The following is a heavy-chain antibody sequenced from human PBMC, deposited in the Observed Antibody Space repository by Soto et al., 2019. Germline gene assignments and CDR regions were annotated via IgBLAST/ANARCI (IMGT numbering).Heavy chain of an antibody. CDR3: ARVNLGFGELLFDY. Sequence: PSETLSLTCTVSGGSISSGGYYWSWIRQHPGKSLEWIGYIYYSGSTYYNPSLKSRVTISVDTSKNQFSLKLSSVTAADTAVYYCARVNLGFGELLFDYWGQGTLVTVSS. CDR1: GGSISSGGYY. V-gene: IGHV4-31*03. CDR2: IYYSGST. J-gene: IGHJ4*02. D-gene: IGHD3-10*01.